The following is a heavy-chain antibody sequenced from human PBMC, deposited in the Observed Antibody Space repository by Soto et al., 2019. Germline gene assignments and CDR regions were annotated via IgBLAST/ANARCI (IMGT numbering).Heavy chain of an antibody. CDR1: GYTFTSYY. CDR3: ARGGLIVVVVATTPFGI. Sequence: ASVKVSCKASGYTFTSYYIHWVRQAPGQRLEWMGIINPSGGSTSYAQRFQGRVTVTSDTSTSTVYMELSSLRSEDTAVYYCARGGLIVVVVATTPFGIWGQGTMVTV. V-gene: IGHV1-46*01. J-gene: IGHJ3*02. CDR2: INPSGGST. D-gene: IGHD2-15*01.